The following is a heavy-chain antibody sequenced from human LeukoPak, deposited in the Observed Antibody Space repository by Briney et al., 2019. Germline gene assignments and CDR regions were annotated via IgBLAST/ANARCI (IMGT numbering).Heavy chain of an antibody. D-gene: IGHD2-2*01. CDR3: ARRTPGPQLDEYVAYFFDH. CDR2: IYSSGAT. V-gene: IGHV4-4*09. CDR1: GGSITTYN. J-gene: IGHJ4*02. Sequence: SETLSLTCTVSGGSITTYNWIWNRQTPGQALEWIGHIYSSGATKYNPSLKSRATILLDTSKNQLSLKLSSVSAADTAVYYCARRTPGPQLDEYVAYFFDHWGQGTQVTVSS.